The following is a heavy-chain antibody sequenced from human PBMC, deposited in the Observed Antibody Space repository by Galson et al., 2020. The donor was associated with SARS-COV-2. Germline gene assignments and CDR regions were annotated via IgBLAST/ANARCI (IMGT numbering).Heavy chain of an antibody. CDR1: GYTFTGYY. CDR2: INPNSGGT. J-gene: IGHJ4*02. V-gene: IGHV1-2*02. Sequence: ASVKVSCKASGYTFTGYYMHWVRQAPRQGLEWMGWINPNSGGTTYAQKFQGRVTMTRDTSISTAYMELSRLRSDDTAVYYCASARGYYGSGIYYTFDYWGQGTLVTVSS. CDR3: ASARGYYGSGIYYTFDY. D-gene: IGHD3-10*01.